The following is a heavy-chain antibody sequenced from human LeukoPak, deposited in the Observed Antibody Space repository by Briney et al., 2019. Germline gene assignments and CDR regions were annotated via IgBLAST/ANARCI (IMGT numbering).Heavy chain of an antibody. CDR2: NSSGSDTI. CDR3: ARPYCASTSCPTYEY. CDR1: GFAFSSYN. D-gene: IGHD2-2*01. J-gene: IGHJ4*02. V-gene: IGHV3-48*01. Sequence: QPGGSLRLSCAASGFAFSSYNMNWVRQAPGKGLEWVSYNSSGSDTIFYADSVKGRFTISRDNAKNTLYLQMNSLRAEDTAVYYCARPYCASTSCPTYEYWGQGTLVTVSS.